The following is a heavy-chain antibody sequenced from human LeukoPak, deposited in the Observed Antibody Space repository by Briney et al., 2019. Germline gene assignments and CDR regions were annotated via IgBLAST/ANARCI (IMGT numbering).Heavy chain of an antibody. V-gene: IGHV3-21*04. CDR1: GFTFSSYS. CDR2: ISSSSSYI. CDR3: AKDAGGYYYYYMGV. J-gene: IGHJ6*03. Sequence: GGSLRLSCAASGFTFSSYSMNWVRQAPGKGLEWVSSISSSSSYIYYADSVKGRFTISRDNAKNSLYLQMNSLRAEDTALYYCAKDAGGYYYYYMGVWGKGTTVTISS. D-gene: IGHD3-10*01.